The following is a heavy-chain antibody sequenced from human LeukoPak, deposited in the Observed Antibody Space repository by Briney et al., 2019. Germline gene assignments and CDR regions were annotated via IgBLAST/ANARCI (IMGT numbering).Heavy chain of an antibody. Sequence: GGSLRLSCVGSGFTFSNYWMHWVRQAPGKGLVWVSRINTDETTTNYADPVKGRFTISRDNAKNTLYLQMNSLRADDTAAYYCARGLSGYKNSLDYWGQGAPVTASS. CDR1: GFTFSNYW. CDR3: ARGLSGYKNSLDY. J-gene: IGHJ4*02. CDR2: INTDETTT. V-gene: IGHV3-74*01. D-gene: IGHD5-12*01.